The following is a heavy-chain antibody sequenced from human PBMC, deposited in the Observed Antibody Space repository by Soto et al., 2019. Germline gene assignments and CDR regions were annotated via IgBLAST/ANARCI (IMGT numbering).Heavy chain of an antibody. V-gene: IGHV3-73*01. D-gene: IGHD1-20*01. CDR2: IRDRAFSYAT. J-gene: IGHJ4*02. CDR3: TRHISAAQDY. CDR1: GFVFKDSS. Sequence: EVLLVESGGGLVQPGGSLKLSCAASGFVFKDSSIHWVRQASGKGLEWVGRIRDRAFSYATAYAASVKGRFTISRDDSTNTAYLQMNSLKTEDTAIYYCTRHISAAQDYWGQGTLVTVSS.